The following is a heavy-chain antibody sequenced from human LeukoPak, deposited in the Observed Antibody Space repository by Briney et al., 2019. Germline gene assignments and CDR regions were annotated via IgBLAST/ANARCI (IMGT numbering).Heavy chain of an antibody. V-gene: IGHV3-7*01. CDR2: IKEDGRET. CDR1: GLTVSNHW. J-gene: IGHJ4*02. CDR3: TSTRVAVAGFY. Sequence: GGSLRLSCAPSGLTVSNHWMTWVRQAPGKGLGWVANIKEDGRETSYVDSIEGRFTISRDNAKNSLYLQMNSLRSEDTAVYYCTSTRVAVAGFYGGQGTLVTVSS. D-gene: IGHD6-13*01.